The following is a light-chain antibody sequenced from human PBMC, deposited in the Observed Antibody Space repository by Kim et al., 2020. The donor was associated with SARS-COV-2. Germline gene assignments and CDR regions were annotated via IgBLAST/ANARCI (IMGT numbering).Light chain of an antibody. V-gene: IGLV3-9*01. CDR1: NIGSKN. CDR3: QLWDSNTYV. J-gene: IGLJ1*01. CDR2: RDN. Sequence: SYELTQPLSVSVALGQTATISCGGNNIGSKNVNWYQQKPGQAPVLVIYRDNNRPSGIPERFSGSNSGNTATLTIRRVQGGDEADYYCQLWDSNTYVFGNG.